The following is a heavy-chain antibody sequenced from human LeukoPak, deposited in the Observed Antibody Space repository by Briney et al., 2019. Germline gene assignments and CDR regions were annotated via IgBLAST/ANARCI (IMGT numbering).Heavy chain of an antibody. J-gene: IGHJ4*02. CDR1: GGSFSGFH. D-gene: IGHD3-22*01. Sequence: SETLSLTCAVYGGSFSGFHWNWIRQPPGKGLEWIGEINHSGSTNYNPSLKSRVTISVDTSKNQFSLKLSSVTAADTAVYYCARVLWGMIVEDYWGQGTLVTVSS. V-gene: IGHV4-34*01. CDR3: ARVLWGMIVEDY. CDR2: INHSGST.